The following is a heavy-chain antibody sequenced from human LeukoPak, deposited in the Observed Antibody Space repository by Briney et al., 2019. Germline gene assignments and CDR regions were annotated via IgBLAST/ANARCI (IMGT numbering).Heavy chain of an antibody. CDR1: GGSFSGYY. CDR2: INHSGST. V-gene: IGHV4-34*01. CDR3: ARGYDY. J-gene: IGHJ4*02. Sequence: SEALSLTCAVYGGSFSGYYWSWIRQPPGKGLEWIGEINHSGSTNYNPSLKSRVTISVDTSKNQFSLKLSSVTAADTAVYYCARGYDYWGQGTLVTVSS.